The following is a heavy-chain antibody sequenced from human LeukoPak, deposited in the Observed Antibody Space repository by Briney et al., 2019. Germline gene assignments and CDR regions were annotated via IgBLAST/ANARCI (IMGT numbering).Heavy chain of an antibody. CDR3: ARVSPCIWFGELFFRYYYYGMDV. J-gene: IGHJ6*02. CDR1: GYTFTGYY. V-gene: IGHV1-2*02. Sequence: ASVKVSCQASGYTFTGYYMHWVRQARGQGLEWRGWINPNSGGTNCAQKLQGSLTMTKDTSISTAHMELSRLKSDDTAVYYCARVSPCIWFGELFFRYYYYGMDVWGQGTTVTVSS. D-gene: IGHD3-10*01. CDR2: INPNSGGT.